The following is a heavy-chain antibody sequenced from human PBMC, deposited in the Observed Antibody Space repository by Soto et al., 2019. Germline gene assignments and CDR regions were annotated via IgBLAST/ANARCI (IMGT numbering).Heavy chain of an antibody. D-gene: IGHD3-10*01. V-gene: IGHV4-34*01. Sequence: PSETLSLTCAVYGGSFSGYYWSWIRQPPGKGLEWIGEINHSGSTNYNPSLKSRVTISVDTSKNQFSLKLSSVTAADTAVYYCASRRRGSGSYYYYYYYYGMDVWGQGTTVTVS. CDR1: GGSFSGYY. J-gene: IGHJ6*02. CDR3: ASRRRGSGSYYYYYYYYGMDV. CDR2: INHSGST.